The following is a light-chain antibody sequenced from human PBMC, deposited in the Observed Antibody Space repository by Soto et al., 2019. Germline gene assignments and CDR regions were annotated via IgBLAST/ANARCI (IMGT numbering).Light chain of an antibody. Sequence: EIVMTQSPATLSVSPGERATLSCRASQSVSSNLAWYQQKPGQAPRLLIYGASTRANGIPARFRGSGSGTEFNLTISSLQSEDFAVYYCQQYNNWTRTFGKGTKLEIK. V-gene: IGKV3-15*01. J-gene: IGKJ2*01. CDR2: GAS. CDR3: QQYNNWTRT. CDR1: QSVSSN.